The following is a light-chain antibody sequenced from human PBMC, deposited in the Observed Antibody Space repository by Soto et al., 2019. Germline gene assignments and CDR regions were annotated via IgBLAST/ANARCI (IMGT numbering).Light chain of an antibody. CDR2: GAS. Sequence: EREMTQSPATLSVSPGERVTLSCRASQSVSSNLAWYQQKSGQAPRLLIYGASTRVTGIPARFSGSGSGTEFTLTISSLQSEDFAIYYCQQYNNWPPVTFGQGTRLEIK. J-gene: IGKJ5*01. CDR1: QSVSSN. CDR3: QQYNNWPPVT. V-gene: IGKV3-15*01.